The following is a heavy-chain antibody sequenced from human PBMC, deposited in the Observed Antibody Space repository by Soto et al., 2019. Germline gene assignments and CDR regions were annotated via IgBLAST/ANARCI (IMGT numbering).Heavy chain of an antibody. J-gene: IGHJ4*02. CDR3: TTGADYGNNGGDGN. V-gene: IGHV3-15*07. Sequence: GGALRLSCAASGRSFPIAWMNWVRQAPGKGLEWVGRTKSKTDGETTDYAAPVKGRFTISRDDSKNTLFLQMNSLKTEDTGVYYRTTGADYGNNGGDGNRGPGTLVTVSP. D-gene: IGHD3-16*01. CDR2: TKSKTDGETT. CDR1: GRSFPIAW.